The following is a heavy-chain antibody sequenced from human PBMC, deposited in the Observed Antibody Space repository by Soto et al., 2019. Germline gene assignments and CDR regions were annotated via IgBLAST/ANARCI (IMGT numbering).Heavy chain of an antibody. Sequence: PGGSLRLSCAASGFTFSSYWMHWVRQAPGKGLVWVSRINSDGSGTSYADSVKGRFTISRDNAKNTLHLQMNSLRAEDAAVYYCAKGGIRAYDILTGYYEDEVSSWFDPWGQGTLVTVSS. CDR2: INSDGSGT. J-gene: IGHJ5*02. V-gene: IGHV3-74*01. CDR3: AKGGIRAYDILTGYYEDEVSSWFDP. D-gene: IGHD3-9*01. CDR1: GFTFSSYW.